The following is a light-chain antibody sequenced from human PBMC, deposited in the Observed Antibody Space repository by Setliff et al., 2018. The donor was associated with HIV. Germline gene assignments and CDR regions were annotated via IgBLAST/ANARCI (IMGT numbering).Light chain of an antibody. CDR2: DVS. CDR3: FSYTNTDTFV. J-gene: IGLJ1*01. CDR1: PSDVGGFKL. Sequence: QSALSQPASVSGSPGQSITISCTGTPSDVGGFKLVSWYQKYPDRVPKLIIYDVSKRPSRVSDRFSGSKSANTASLTISGLQADDEADYFCFSYTNTDTFVFGTGTKVTVL. V-gene: IGLV2-23*02.